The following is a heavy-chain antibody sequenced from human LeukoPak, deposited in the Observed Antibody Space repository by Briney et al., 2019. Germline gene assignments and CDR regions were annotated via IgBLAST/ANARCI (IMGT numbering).Heavy chain of an antibody. Sequence: GGSLRLSCAASGVTFSSYAMSWVRHAPGEGLEWVSAISGSGGSTYYADSAKGRFTISRDNSKNTLYLQMNSLRAEDTAVYYCAKDPKWFGELLRWFDPWGQGTLVTVSS. D-gene: IGHD3-10*01. CDR1: GVTFSSYA. J-gene: IGHJ5*02. CDR3: AKDPKWFGELLRWFDP. CDR2: ISGSGGST. V-gene: IGHV3-23*01.